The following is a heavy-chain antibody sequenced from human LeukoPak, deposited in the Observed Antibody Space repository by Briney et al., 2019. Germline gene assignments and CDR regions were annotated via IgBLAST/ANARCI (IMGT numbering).Heavy chain of an antibody. V-gene: IGHV3-23*01. D-gene: IGHD2-8*02. CDR3: ATYRQVLLPFES. J-gene: IGHJ4*02. Sequence: QPSETLSLTCAVSGGSISSGGYSWSWVRQPPWKGLEWVSSIFPSGGEIHYADSVRGRFTISRDNSKSTLSLQMNSLRAEDTAIYYCATYRQVLLPFESWGQGTLVTVSS. CDR2: IFPSGGEI. CDR1: GGSISSGGYS.